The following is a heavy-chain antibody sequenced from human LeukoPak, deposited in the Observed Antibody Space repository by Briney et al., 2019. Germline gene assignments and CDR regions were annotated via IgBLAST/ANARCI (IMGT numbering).Heavy chain of an antibody. D-gene: IGHD3-22*01. CDR1: GFTFSSYA. CDR2: ISGSGGST. Sequence: GGSLRLSCAASGFTFSSYAMSWVRQAPGKGLEWVSAISGSGGSTYYADSVKGRFTISRDNSKNTLYLQMNSLRAEDTAVYYCAKNTYYYDSSGYGDYYYMDVWGKGTTVTVSS. J-gene: IGHJ6*03. V-gene: IGHV3-23*01. CDR3: AKNTYYYDSSGYGDYYYMDV.